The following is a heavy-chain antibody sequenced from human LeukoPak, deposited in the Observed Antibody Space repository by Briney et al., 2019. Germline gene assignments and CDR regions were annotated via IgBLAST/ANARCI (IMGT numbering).Heavy chain of an antibody. Sequence: ASVKISCKASGYTFTSYGISWVRQAPGQGLEWMGWISAYNGNTNYAQKLQGRVTMTTDTSTSTAYMELRSLRSDDTAVYYCASHYCSSTSCYAVDYWGQGTLVTVSS. CDR2: ISAYNGNT. CDR1: GYTFTSYG. V-gene: IGHV1-18*01. D-gene: IGHD2-2*01. J-gene: IGHJ4*02. CDR3: ASHYCSSTSCYAVDY.